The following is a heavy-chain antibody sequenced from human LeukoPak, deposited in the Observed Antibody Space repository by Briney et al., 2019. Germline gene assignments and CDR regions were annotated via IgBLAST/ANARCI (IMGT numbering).Heavy chain of an antibody. Sequence: ASVKVSCNTSGYTFNIYYVQWGRQAPGQGLEWMGVIHPNDGGTTYAQKFQGRIIMTSDTSTSTIYIELSSLKSDDTAVYYCARGDIDHWGQGTLVTVSS. V-gene: IGHV1-46*02. CDR3: ARGDIDH. CDR1: GYTFNIYY. D-gene: IGHD2-15*01. CDR2: IHPNDGGT. J-gene: IGHJ5*02.